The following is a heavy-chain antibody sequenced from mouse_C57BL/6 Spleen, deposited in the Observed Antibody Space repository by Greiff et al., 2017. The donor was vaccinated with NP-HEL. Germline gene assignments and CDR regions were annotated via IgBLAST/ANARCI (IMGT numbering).Heavy chain of an antibody. CDR2: INPGSGGT. CDR1: GYAFTNYL. CDR3: ARSYGNYWYFDV. Sequence: VQLKESGAELVRPGTSVKVSCKASGYAFTNYLIEWVKQRPGQGLEWIGVINPGSGGTNYNEKFKGKATLTADKSSSTAYMQLSSLTSEDSAVYFCARSYGNYWYFDVWGTGTTVTVSS. V-gene: IGHV1-54*01. J-gene: IGHJ1*03. D-gene: IGHD2-10*02.